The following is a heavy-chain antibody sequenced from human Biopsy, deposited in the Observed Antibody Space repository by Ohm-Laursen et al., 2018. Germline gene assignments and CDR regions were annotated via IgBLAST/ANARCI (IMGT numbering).Heavy chain of an antibody. J-gene: IGHJ4*02. D-gene: IGHD5-18*01. Sequence: SRRLSCAASGFTFSSSWMHWVRQAPGKGLEWVSRFNSDGTDTTYADSVKGRFTISRDNAKNTLYLQMNSLRVEDTAVYYCAKAGRGYIDYWGQGTLVSVSS. V-gene: IGHV3-74*01. CDR1: GFTFSSSW. CDR2: FNSDGTDT. CDR3: AKAGRGYIDY.